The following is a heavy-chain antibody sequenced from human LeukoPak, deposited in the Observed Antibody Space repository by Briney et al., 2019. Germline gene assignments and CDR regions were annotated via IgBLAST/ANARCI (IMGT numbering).Heavy chain of an antibody. Sequence: GRSLRLSCAASGFTFNNYVMHWVRQAPGKGLEWVAVVSYAGSNKYYADSVKGRFTISRDKSKNTLYLQMNSLRPDDTAVYYCARAAGMDVWGQGTTVTVSS. V-gene: IGHV3-30*04. CDR1: GFTFNNYV. CDR3: ARAAGMDV. J-gene: IGHJ6*02. CDR2: VSYAGSNK.